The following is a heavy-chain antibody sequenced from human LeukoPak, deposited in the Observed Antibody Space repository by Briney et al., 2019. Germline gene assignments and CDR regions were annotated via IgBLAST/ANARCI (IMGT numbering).Heavy chain of an antibody. CDR1: GFTFTDYS. CDR3: ARGGSGFYLYYYMDV. CDR2: ISTVSTYK. Sequence: GGSLRLSCAASGFTFTDYSMTWVRQAPGKGLQWVSSISTVSTYKFYSDSVKGRFTISRGNAKNILYLQMSSLSAEDTAVYYCARGGSGFYLYYYMDVWRRGTPVTVSS. D-gene: IGHD6-25*01. J-gene: IGHJ6*03. V-gene: IGHV3-21*01.